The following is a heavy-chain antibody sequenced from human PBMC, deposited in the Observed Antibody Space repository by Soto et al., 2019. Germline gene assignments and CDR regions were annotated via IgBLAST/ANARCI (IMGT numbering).Heavy chain of an antibody. CDR3: ARDAGYCTNGVCYTLDY. J-gene: IGHJ4*02. CDR1: GYTFTSYY. CDR2: INPSGGST. V-gene: IGHV1-46*01. Sequence: ASVKVSSKASGYTFTSYYMHWVRQAPGQGLEWMGIINPSGGSTSYAQKFQDRVTMTRDTSTSTVYMELSSLRSEDTAVYYCARDAGYCTNGVCYTLDYWGQGTLVTVSS. D-gene: IGHD2-8*01.